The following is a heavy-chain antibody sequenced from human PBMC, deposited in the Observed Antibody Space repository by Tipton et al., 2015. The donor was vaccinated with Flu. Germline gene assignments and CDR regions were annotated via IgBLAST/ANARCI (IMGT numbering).Heavy chain of an antibody. Sequence: GSLRLSCAASGFTFSDYWMTWVRQAPGKGLEWVANIKQDGTEKYYVDSVKGRFTISRDNAKNSLYLQMNSLRAEDTAVYYCVQLKSAWGQGTLVTVSS. CDR3: VQLKSA. D-gene: IGHD1-1*01. CDR1: GFTFSDYW. CDR2: IKQDGTEK. V-gene: IGHV3-7*01. J-gene: IGHJ5*02.